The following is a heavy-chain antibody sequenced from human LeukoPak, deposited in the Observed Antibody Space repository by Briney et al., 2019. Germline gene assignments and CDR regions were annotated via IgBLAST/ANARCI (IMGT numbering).Heavy chain of an antibody. CDR3: ARDAGYCSSTSCYKVFDY. V-gene: IGHV4-4*07. D-gene: IGHD2-2*01. CDR1: GGSISSYY. J-gene: IGHJ4*02. CDR2: IYISGRT. Sequence: SETLSLTCTVSGGSISSYYWSWIRQPAGKGLEWIGRIYISGRTNYNPSLKSRVTMSVDTSKNQFSLKLSSVTAADTAVYYCARDAGYCSSTSCYKVFDYWGQGTLVTVSS.